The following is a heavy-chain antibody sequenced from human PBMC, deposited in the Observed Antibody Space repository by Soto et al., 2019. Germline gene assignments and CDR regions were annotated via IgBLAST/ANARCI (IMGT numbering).Heavy chain of an antibody. V-gene: IGHV1-69*06. J-gene: IGHJ6*02. CDR1: GGTFSSYA. CDR3: ARAGYSSSWYVNYYYGMDV. CDR2: IIPIFGTA. D-gene: IGHD6-13*01. Sequence: ASVKVSCKASGGTFSSYAISWVRQAPGQGLEWMGGIIPIFGTANYAQKFQGRVTITADKSTSTAYMELSSLRSEDTAVYYCARAGYSSSWYVNYYYGMDVWGQGTTVTVS.